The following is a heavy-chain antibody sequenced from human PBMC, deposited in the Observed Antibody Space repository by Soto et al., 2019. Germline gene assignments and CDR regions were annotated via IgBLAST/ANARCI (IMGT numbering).Heavy chain of an antibody. CDR1: GFTFSSYW. V-gene: IGHV3-7*01. CDR3: ARDRPHDILTGYVNDDY. J-gene: IGHJ4*02. Sequence: EVQLVESGGGLVQPGGSLRLSCAASGFTFSSYWMSWVRQAPGKGLEWVANIKQDGSEKYYVDSVKGRFTISRDNAKNSLYLQMNGLRAEDTAVYYCARDRPHDILTGYVNDDYWGQGTLVTVSS. D-gene: IGHD3-9*01. CDR2: IKQDGSEK.